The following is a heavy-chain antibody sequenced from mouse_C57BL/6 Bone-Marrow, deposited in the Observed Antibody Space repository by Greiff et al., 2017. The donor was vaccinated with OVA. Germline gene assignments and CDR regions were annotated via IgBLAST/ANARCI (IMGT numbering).Heavy chain of an antibody. Sequence: VKLMESGAELVKPGASVKMSCKASGYTFTTYPIEWMKQNHGKSLEWIGNFHPYNDDTKYNEKFKGKATLTVEKSSSTVYLELSRLTSDDSAVYYCARGRRGYYAMDYWGQGTSVTVSS. J-gene: IGHJ4*01. CDR3: ARGRRGYYAMDY. CDR1: GYTFTTYP. CDR2: FHPYNDDT. D-gene: IGHD6-1*01. V-gene: IGHV1-47*01.